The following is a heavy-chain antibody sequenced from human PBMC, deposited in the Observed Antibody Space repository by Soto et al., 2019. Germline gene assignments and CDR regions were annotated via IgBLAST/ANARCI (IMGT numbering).Heavy chain of an antibody. Sequence: ASVKVSCKASGYTFTGYYMHWVRQAPGQGLEWMGWINPNSGGTNYAQKFQGRVTMTRDTSISTAYMEPSRLRSDDTAVYYCARGLTYYYDSSGYPYYYYGMDVWGQGTTVTVSS. J-gene: IGHJ6*02. CDR1: GYTFTGYY. CDR3: ARGLTYYYDSSGYPYYYYGMDV. V-gene: IGHV1-2*02. D-gene: IGHD3-22*01. CDR2: INPNSGGT.